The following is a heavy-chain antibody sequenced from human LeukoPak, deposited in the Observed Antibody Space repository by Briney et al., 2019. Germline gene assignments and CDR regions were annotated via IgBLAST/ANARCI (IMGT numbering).Heavy chain of an antibody. J-gene: IGHJ4*02. CDR3: ARSYYYGSGSYPPNFDY. D-gene: IGHD3-10*01. V-gene: IGHV4-59*08. Sequence: PSETLSLTCTVSGGSISSYYWSWIRQPRGKGLEWIGYIYYSGSTNYNPSLKSRVTISVDTSKNQFSLKLSSVTAADTAVYYCARSYYYGSGSYPPNFDYWGQGTLVTVSS. CDR2: IYYSGST. CDR1: GGSISSYY.